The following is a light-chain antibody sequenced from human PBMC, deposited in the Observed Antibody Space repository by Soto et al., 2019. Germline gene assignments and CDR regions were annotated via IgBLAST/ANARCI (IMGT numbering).Light chain of an antibody. J-gene: IGKJ1*01. Sequence: EIVMTQSPATLSVSPGEWATLSCRASQSVSSDLAWYQQKPGQAPRLLIHGASTRATGVPARFSGSGSGTEFTLTISSLQSEDFAVYYCQQYNNWRTFGQGTKVEIK. V-gene: IGKV3-15*01. CDR2: GAS. CDR3: QQYNNWRT. CDR1: QSVSSD.